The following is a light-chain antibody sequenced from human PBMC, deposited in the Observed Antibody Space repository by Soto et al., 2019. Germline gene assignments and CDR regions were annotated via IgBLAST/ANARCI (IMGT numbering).Light chain of an antibody. CDR3: QQYENWTRT. CDR1: QMFRSN. Sequence: ELVMMQSPATLPVSPGERTTLSRRASQMFRSNLDWDQQRPCQAPRLFIYGASTRATGSPARFSGSGSGTEFTLTISSLHSEDFAVYYFQQYENWTRTFGQGTKVDIK. V-gene: IGKV3-15*01. J-gene: IGKJ1*01. CDR2: GAS.